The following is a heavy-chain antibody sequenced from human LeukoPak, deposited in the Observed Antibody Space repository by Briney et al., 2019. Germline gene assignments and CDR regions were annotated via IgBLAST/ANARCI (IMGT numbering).Heavy chain of an antibody. CDR2: ISYDGGSY. V-gene: IGHV3-30*18. J-gene: IGHJ4*02. Sequence: GRSLRLSCAAYGFTFSSYAMHWVRQAPGQGLEWVAVISYDGGSYYYTDSVKGRFTMSRDNSKNTLYLQMNSLRAEDTAVYYCVKDLELSSAPSSPGWVDSWGQGTLVTVSS. CDR3: VKDLELSSAPSSPGWVDS. CDR1: GFTFSSYA. D-gene: IGHD6-6*01.